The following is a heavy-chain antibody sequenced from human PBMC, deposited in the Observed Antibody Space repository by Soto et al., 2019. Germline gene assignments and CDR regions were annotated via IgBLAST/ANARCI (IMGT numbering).Heavy chain of an antibody. D-gene: IGHD2-2*01. CDR1: GGTFSSYA. CDR3: ARDLSCSSTSCYGRSYYGMDV. CDR2: IIPIFGTA. V-gene: IGHV1-69*13. J-gene: IGHJ6*02. Sequence: SVKVSCKASGGTFSSYAISWVRQAPGQGLEWMGGIIPIFGTANYAQKFQGRVTITADESTSTAYMELSSLRSEDTAVYYCARDLSCSSTSCYGRSYYGMDVWGQGTTVTVSS.